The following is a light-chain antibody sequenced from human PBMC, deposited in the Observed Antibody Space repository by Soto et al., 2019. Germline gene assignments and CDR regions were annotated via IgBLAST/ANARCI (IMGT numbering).Light chain of an antibody. V-gene: IGLV2-14*03. CDR2: DVT. CDR1: SSDVGGYDY. J-gene: IGLJ1*01. Sequence: QSVLTQPASVSGSPGQSITISCTGTSSDVGGYDYVSWYQQYSGKAHKLMIFDVTNRPSGVSNRLSGSKSGNTASLTISGLQAEDEADYYCSSYTSSSALVFGTGTKVTVL. CDR3: SSYTSSSALV.